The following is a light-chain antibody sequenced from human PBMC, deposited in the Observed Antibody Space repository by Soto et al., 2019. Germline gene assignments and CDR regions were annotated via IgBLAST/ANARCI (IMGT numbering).Light chain of an antibody. V-gene: IGKV3-20*01. CDR1: QSISGRY. J-gene: IGKJ4*01. CDR2: DAS. CDR3: QPYGSSPLT. Sequence: ETVLPQSPGTLSLSPGERASLSCRASQSISGRYLAWYQQKPGKAPRLLIYDASSRATGIPDRFSGSGSGTDFMLTISRLEPEDFAVYDCQPYGSSPLTFGGGTKVEIK.